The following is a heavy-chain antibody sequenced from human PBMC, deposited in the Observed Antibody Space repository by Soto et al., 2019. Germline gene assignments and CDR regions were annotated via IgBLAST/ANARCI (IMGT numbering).Heavy chain of an antibody. J-gene: IGHJ4*02. CDR1: GYTCTSYA. V-gene: IGHV1-3*01. CDR2: INAGNGNT. CDR3: ARGDFWSGYPDTDY. D-gene: IGHD3-3*01. Sequence: ASVKVSCKASGYTCTSYAMHWVRQAPGQRLEWMGWINAGNGNTKYSQKFQGRVTITRDTSASTAYMELSRLRSEDTAVYYCARGDFWSGYPDTDYWAQGTLVTVS.